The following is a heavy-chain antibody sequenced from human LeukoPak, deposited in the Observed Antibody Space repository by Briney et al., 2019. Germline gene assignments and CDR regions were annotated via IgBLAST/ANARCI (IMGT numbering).Heavy chain of an antibody. J-gene: IGHJ3*02. V-gene: IGHV1-69*05. CDR2: SIPIFGTA. CDR3: ARGLELALSSAFDI. Sequence: GASVKVSCKASGYTFTSYAISWARQAPGQGLEWMGGSIPIFGTANYAQKFQGRVTITTDESTSTAYMELSSLRSEDTAVYYCARGLELALSSAFDIWGQGTMVTVSS. D-gene: IGHD1-7*01. CDR1: GYTFTSYA.